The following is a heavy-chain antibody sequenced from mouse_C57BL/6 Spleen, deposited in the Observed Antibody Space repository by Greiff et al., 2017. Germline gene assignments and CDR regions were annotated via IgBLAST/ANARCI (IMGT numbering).Heavy chain of an antibody. CDR3: ARRNYGYDVYYFDY. V-gene: IGHV1-66*01. Sequence: QVQLQQSGPELVKPGASVKISCKASGYSFTSYYIHWVKQRPGQGLEWIGWIYPGSGNTKYNEKFKGKATLTADTSSSTAYRQLSSLTSEDSAVYYCARRNYGYDVYYFDYWGQGTTLTVSS. J-gene: IGHJ2*01. D-gene: IGHD2-2*01. CDR1: GYSFTSYY. CDR2: IYPGSGNT.